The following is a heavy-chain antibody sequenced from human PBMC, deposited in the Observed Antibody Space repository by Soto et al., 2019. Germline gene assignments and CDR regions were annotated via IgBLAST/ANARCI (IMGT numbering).Heavy chain of an antibody. CDR2: IDKRGGDT. J-gene: IGHJ4*02. V-gene: IGHV3-23*05. Sequence: EVQLLESGGDLVQPGGSLRLSCAASGFTFTNYLMTWVRQAPGKGLEWVSAIDKRGGDTYYADSVKGRFTISRDNSKNTLYLQMNGLRAEDTALYSCAKDTYSRSWYFWGQGTLVTVSS. D-gene: IGHD2-2*01. CDR3: AKDTYSRSWYF. CDR1: GFTFTNYL.